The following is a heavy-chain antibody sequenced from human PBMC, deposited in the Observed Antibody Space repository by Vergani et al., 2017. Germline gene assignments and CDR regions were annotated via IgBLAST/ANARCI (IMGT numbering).Heavy chain of an antibody. D-gene: IGHD3-3*01. CDR2: IYYSGST. CDR1: GGSISSYY. CDR3: ARGVVTIFGVATGWFDP. J-gene: IGHJ5*02. Sequence: QVKLQESGPGLVKPSETLSLTCTVSGGSISSYYWSWIRQPPGKGLEWIGYIYYSGSTNYNPSLKSRVTISVDTSKNQFSLKLSSVTAADTAVYYCARGVVTIFGVATGWFDPWGQGTLVTVSS. V-gene: IGHV4-59*01.